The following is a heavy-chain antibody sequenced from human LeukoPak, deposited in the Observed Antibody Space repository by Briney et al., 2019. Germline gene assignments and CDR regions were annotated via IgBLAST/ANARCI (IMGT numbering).Heavy chain of an antibody. CDR3: ARVDSSGYYVSFDY. CDR1: GGSVSSGSYY. CDR2: IYYSGST. D-gene: IGHD3-22*01. J-gene: IGHJ4*02. Sequence: PSETLSLTCTVSGGSVSSGSYYWSWIRQPPGKGLEWIGYIYYSGSTNYNPSLKSRVTISVDTSKNQFSLKLSSVTAADTAVYYCARVDSSGYYVSFDYWGQGTLVTVPS. V-gene: IGHV4-61*01.